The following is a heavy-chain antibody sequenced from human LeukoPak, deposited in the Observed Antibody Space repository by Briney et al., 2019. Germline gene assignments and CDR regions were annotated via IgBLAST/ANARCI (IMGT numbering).Heavy chain of an antibody. D-gene: IGHD4-11*01. CDR1: GYTFTSYY. CDR3: ARQQGLQNLNFDY. V-gene: IGHV1-46*01. J-gene: IGHJ4*02. CDR2: INPIGGTT. Sequence: ASVKVSCKASGYTFTSYYIHWVRQAPGQGLEWMGIINPIGGTTDYTQKFQGRVTMTRDTSTSTVYMELSSLRSEDTAVYYCARQQGLQNLNFDYWGQGTLVTVSS.